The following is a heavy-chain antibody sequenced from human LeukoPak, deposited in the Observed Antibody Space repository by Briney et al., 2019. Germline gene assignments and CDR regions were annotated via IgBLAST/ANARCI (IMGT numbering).Heavy chain of an antibody. J-gene: IGHJ3*02. CDR1: GRTFSSYA. V-gene: IGHV1-69*10. CDR3: ARAFMTTVTIELFEI. CDR2: IIPILGKA. Sequence: SVKLSCKAYGRTFSSYAIRWVRQAPGQGLEWMVWIIPILGKAKYAQEFEGRVMISADKSASPAYMELSSLRCEDTAVYYCARAFMTTVTIELFEIWGQGRKATVS. D-gene: IGHD4-17*01.